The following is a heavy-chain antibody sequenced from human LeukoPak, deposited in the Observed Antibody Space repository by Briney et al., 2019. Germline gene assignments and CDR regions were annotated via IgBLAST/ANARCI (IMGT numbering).Heavy chain of an antibody. D-gene: IGHD3-10*01. J-gene: IGHJ4*02. CDR3: AKASPYYYGSGSYYAIFDY. CDR2: ITGSGGST. Sequence: PGGSLRLSCAASGFTFSNYGLSWVRQAPGKGLEWVSGITGSGGSTYYADSVKGRFTISRDNSKNTLYLQMNSLRAEDTAIYYCAKASPYYYGSGSYYAIFDYWGQGTLVTVSS. V-gene: IGHV3-23*01. CDR1: GFTFSNYG.